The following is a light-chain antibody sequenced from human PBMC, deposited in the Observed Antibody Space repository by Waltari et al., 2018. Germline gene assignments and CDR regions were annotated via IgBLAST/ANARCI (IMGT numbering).Light chain of an antibody. J-gene: IGKJ2*01. CDR1: HGLAFSDGNIY. V-gene: IGKV2-30*01. CDR2: KVS. Sequence: DVVMTQSPLSLPVTLGQPASISCRSSHGLAFSDGNIYLNWFQQRPGQSPRRLIYKVSNRDSGVPDRFSGSGSGTDFTLKISRVEAEDVGVYYCAQGTHWPLMYTFGQGTKLEIK. CDR3: AQGTHWPLMYT.